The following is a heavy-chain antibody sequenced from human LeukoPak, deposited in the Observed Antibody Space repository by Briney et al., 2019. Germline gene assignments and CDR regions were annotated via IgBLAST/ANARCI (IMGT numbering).Heavy chain of an antibody. J-gene: IGHJ4*02. Sequence: ASVKVSCKASGYTFTGYYMHWVRQAPGQGLEWMGWINPNSGGTNYAQKFQGRVTMTTDTSTSTAYMELRSLRSDDTAVYYCARKRDSMSWVDYWGQGTQVTVSS. D-gene: IGHD6-13*01. V-gene: IGHV1-2*02. CDR2: INPNSGGT. CDR1: GYTFTGYY. CDR3: ARKRDSMSWVDY.